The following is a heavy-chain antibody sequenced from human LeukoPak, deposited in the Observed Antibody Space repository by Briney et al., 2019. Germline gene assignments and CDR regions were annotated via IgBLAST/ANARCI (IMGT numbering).Heavy chain of an antibody. Sequence: GGSLRLSCAASGLSFSSFAMSWVRQGPARGLEWFSSIRGNGETFCADSVKGRFTLSSDSSRNTVYFQLNNLRVEDTAIYYCAKASWVSSTDAVRWGQGTLVTVSS. D-gene: IGHD3-16*01. CDR3: AKASWVSSTDAVR. CDR2: IRGNGET. J-gene: IGHJ4*02. V-gene: IGHV3-23*01. CDR1: GLSFSSFA.